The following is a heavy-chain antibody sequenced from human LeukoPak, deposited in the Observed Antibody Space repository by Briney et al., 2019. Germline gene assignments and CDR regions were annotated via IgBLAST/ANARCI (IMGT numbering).Heavy chain of an antibody. V-gene: IGHV3-33*01. CDR2: IWYDGSNK. Sequence: GGSLRLSCAASGFTFSSYGMHWVRQAPAKGLEWVAVIWYDGSNKYCADSVKGRFTISRDNSKNTLYLQMNSLRAEDTAVYYCARSLRYFGYYFDYWGQGTLVTVSS. J-gene: IGHJ4*02. CDR1: GFTFSSYG. CDR3: ARSLRYFGYYFDY. D-gene: IGHD3-9*01.